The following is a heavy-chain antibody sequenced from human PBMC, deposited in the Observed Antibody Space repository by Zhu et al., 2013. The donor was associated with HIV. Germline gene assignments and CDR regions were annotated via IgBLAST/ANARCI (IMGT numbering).Heavy chain of an antibody. D-gene: IGHD6-19*01. V-gene: IGHV1-8*03. CDR3: ARVRSLYSSGWALAMDV. J-gene: IGHJ6*03. Sequence: QVQLVQSGAEVKKPGASVKVSCKASGYTFTSYDINWVRQATGQGLEWMGWMNPNSGNTGYAQKFQGRVTITRNTSISTAYMELSSLRSEDTAVYYCARVRSLYSSGWALAMDVWGKGTTVTVSS. CDR1: GYTFTSYD. CDR2: MNPNSGNT.